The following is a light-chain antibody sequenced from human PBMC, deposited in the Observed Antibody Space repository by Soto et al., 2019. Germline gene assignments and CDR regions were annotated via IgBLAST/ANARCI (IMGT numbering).Light chain of an antibody. CDR3: QQYNSWTTIT. CDR1: QSISSK. Sequence: EIVMTQSPATLSVSPGERATLSCRASQSISSKLGWYQQRPGQAPRLLIYGASTRATGIPARFSGSGSGTEFTLTLSSLQSEDSAVYYCQQYNSWTTITFGQGTRLEIK. J-gene: IGKJ5*01. V-gene: IGKV3-15*01. CDR2: GAS.